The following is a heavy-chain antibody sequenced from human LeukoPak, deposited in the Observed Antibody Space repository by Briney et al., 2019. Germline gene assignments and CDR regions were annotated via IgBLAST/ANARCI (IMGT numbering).Heavy chain of an antibody. CDR3: AREYVFRRYMDV. Sequence: SETLSLTCTVSGGSISSGGYYWSWIRQPPGKGLEWIGYIYHSGSTYYNPSLKSRVTISVDRSKNQFSLKLSSVTAADTAVYYCAREYVFRRYMDVWGKGTTVTVSS. CDR2: IYHSGST. J-gene: IGHJ6*03. CDR1: GGSISSGGYY. D-gene: IGHD3-16*01. V-gene: IGHV4-30-2*01.